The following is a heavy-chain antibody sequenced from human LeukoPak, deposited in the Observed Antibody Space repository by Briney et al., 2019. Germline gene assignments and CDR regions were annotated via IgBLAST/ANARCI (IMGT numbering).Heavy chain of an antibody. J-gene: IGHJ5*02. V-gene: IGHV3-30-3*01. CDR1: GFTFSSYA. CDR2: ISYDGSNK. Sequence: GGSLRLSCAASGFTFSSYAMHWVRQAPGKGLEWVAVISYDGSNKYYADSVKGRFTISRDNSKNTLYLQMNSLRAEDTAVYYCARDREDWFDPWGQGTLVTVSS. D-gene: IGHD1-26*01. CDR3: ARDREDWFDP.